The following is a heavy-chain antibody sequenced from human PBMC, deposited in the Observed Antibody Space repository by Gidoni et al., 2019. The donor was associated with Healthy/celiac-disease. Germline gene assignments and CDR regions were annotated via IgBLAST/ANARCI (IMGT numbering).Heavy chain of an antibody. Sequence: EVQLLESGGGLVQPGGSLRRSCAASGFTVSSYAMSWVRQAPGKGLEWVSAIIGSGGSTSYADSVKGRFTISRDNSKNTLYLQMNSLRAEDTAVYYCAKAFWSGMDVWGQGTTVTVSS. J-gene: IGHJ6*02. CDR3: AKAFWSGMDV. V-gene: IGHV3-23*01. D-gene: IGHD3-3*01. CDR2: IIGSGGST. CDR1: GFTVSSYA.